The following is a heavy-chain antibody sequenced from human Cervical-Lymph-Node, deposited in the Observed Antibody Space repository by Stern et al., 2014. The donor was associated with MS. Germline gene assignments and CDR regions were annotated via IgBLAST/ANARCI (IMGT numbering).Heavy chain of an antibody. V-gene: IGHV1-69*01. J-gene: IGHJ4*02. CDR3: TRHQEGIAAD. D-gene: IGHD6-13*01. Sequence: VQLVESGAEVKKPGSSVEVSCKASGGTFSTLAISWVRQAPGQGLERVGGSMPLLGTAHVAQKLQRRRTFNSARITSTVYMELRSLRSDDTAMYYCTRHQEGIAADWGQGTLVTVSS. CDR2: SMPLLGTA. CDR1: GGTFSTLA.